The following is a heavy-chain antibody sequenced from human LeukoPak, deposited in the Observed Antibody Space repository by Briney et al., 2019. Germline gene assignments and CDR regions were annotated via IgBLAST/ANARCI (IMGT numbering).Heavy chain of an antibody. V-gene: IGHV4-4*02. CDR2: TSLTGRT. J-gene: IGHJ4*02. D-gene: IGHD1-26*01. Sequence: SGTLSLTCGVSGGSITSTNWWSWVRQPPGQGLEWIGETSLTGRTNYNPSLIGRVIMSLDESRNQLSLTLTSVTAADTAMYYCTRESGPYCPFGYWGQGTLVVVPS. CDR3: TRESGPYCPFGY. CDR1: GGSITSTNW.